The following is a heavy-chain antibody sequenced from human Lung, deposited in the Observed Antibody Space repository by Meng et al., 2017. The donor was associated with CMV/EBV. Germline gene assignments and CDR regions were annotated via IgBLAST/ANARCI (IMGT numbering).Heavy chain of an antibody. J-gene: IGHJ4*02. CDR1: GGCISSSNW. V-gene: IGHV4-4*02. CDR2: IYHSEST. Sequence: VQLQGSGTGLVKASGVLSLTSAVQGGCISSSNWWSWVRQPPGKGLEWIREIYHSESTNYNPSLKSRVTISVDKSKNQFSLKLSSVTAADTAVYYCASFPPPGKQWLVTDYWGQGTLVTVSS. CDR3: ASFPPPGKQWLVTDY. D-gene: IGHD6-19*01.